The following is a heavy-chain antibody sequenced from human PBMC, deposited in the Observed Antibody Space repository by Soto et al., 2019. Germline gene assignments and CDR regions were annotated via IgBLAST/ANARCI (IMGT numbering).Heavy chain of an antibody. CDR1: GFSLTTRGVG. CDR2: IYWDDDK. Sequence: QITLKESGPTLVKPTQPLTLTCTFSGFSLTTRGVGVGWIRQPPGKALECLALIYWDDDKRYSPSLQSRLSIYKDTSKNQVVLTMTNVDPVDTATYYCAHIPNYYQYDWFDPWGQGTLVFVSS. J-gene: IGHJ5*02. V-gene: IGHV2-5*02. D-gene: IGHD3-16*01. CDR3: AHIPNYYQYDWFDP.